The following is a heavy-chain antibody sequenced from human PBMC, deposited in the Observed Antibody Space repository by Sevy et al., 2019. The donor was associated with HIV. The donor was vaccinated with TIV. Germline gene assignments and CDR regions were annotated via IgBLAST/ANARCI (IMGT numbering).Heavy chain of an antibody. CDR2: ISWDGGST. CDR1: GFTFDDYT. Sequence: GGSLRLSCAASGFTFDDYTMHWVRQAPGKGLEWVSLISWDGGSTYYADSVKGRFTISRDNSKNSLYLQMNSLRTEDTALYYCAKEGYSSGWSRSPSTHYGMDVWGQGTTVTVSS. V-gene: IGHV3-43*01. CDR3: AKEGYSSGWSRSPSTHYGMDV. J-gene: IGHJ6*02. D-gene: IGHD6-19*01.